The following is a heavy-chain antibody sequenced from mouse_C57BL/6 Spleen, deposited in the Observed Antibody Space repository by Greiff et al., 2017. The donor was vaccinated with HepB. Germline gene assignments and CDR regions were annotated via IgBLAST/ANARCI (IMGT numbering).Heavy chain of an antibody. D-gene: IGHD1-1*01. CDR3: AREGYYYGSSYYAMDY. V-gene: IGHV5-17*01. Sequence: EVQLVESGGGLVKPGGSLKLSCAASGFTFSDYGMHWVRQAPEKGLEWVAYISSGSSTIYYADTVKGRFTISRDNAKNTLFLQMTSLRSEDTAMYYCAREGYYYGSSYYAMDYWGQGTSVTVSS. J-gene: IGHJ4*01. CDR1: GFTFSDYG. CDR2: ISSGSSTI.